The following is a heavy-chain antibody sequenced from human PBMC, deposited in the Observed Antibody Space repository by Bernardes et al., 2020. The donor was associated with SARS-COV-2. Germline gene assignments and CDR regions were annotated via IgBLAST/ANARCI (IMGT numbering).Heavy chain of an antibody. V-gene: IGHV4-39*01. CDR3: ARHGCSSTSCYWRNWFDP. CDR2: IYYSGIT. D-gene: IGHD2-2*01. CDR1: GGSISSISYY. Sequence: SETLSLTCTGSGGSISSISYYWGWLPQPPGKGLEWIGSIYYSGITYYNPSLKSRVTISVDTSKNQFSLKLSSVTAADTAVYYCARHGCSSTSCYWRNWFDPWGQGTLVTVSS. J-gene: IGHJ5*02.